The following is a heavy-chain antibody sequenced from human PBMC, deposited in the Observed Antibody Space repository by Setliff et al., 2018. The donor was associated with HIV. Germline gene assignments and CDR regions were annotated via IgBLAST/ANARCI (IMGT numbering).Heavy chain of an antibody. CDR1: GYTFTSYG. J-gene: IGHJ6*03. D-gene: IGHD5-12*01. CDR3: ARGATLLPGYSDRWEYFYMDV. CDR2: ISAYNGNT. Sequence: ASVKVSCKASGYTFTSYGISWVRQAPGQGLEWMGWISAYNGNTNYAQKLQGRVTMTTDTSTSTAYMELRSLRSDDTAVYYCARGATLLPGYSDRWEYFYMDVWGKGTTVTVSS. V-gene: IGHV1-18*01.